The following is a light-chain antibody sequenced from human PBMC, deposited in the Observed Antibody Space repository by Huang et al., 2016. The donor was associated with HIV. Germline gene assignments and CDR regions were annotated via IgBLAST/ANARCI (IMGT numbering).Light chain of an antibody. Sequence: DIQMTQSPSTLSASVGDRVTITCRASQSISSWLAWDQQKPGKAPKLLIYKASNLESGVPSRFSGSGSGTEFILTISSLQPDDFATYYCQQYNSYSWTFGQGTKVEIK. CDR1: QSISSW. J-gene: IGKJ1*01. CDR3: QQYNSYSWT. V-gene: IGKV1-5*03. CDR2: KAS.